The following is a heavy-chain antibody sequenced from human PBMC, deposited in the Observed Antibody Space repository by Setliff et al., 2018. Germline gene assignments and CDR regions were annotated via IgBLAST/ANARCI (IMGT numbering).Heavy chain of an antibody. J-gene: IGHJ2*01. CDR3: ARVAYYHDSSGYYYDLNWYFDL. V-gene: IGHV4-39*01. Sequence: LSLTCSVSGGSISSSIYSWDWIRQPPGKGLEWIGNSYNSGNTYYNASLKSRVTISVDTSKNQFSLRLNSVTAADTAVYYCARVAYYHDSSGYYYDLNWYFDLWGRGTLVTVSS. CDR2: SYNSGNT. CDR1: GGSISSSIYS. D-gene: IGHD3-22*01.